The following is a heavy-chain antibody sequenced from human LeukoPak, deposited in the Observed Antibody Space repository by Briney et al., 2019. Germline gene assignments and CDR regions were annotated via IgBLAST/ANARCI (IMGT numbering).Heavy chain of an antibody. CDR2: ISGSGGST. CDR1: GFTFSSYA. D-gene: IGHD3-16*01. CDR3: AKTGDDYVWGSYIDY. J-gene: IGHJ4*02. V-gene: IGHV3-23*01. Sequence: PGGSLRLSCAASGFTFSSYAMSWVRQAPGKGLEWVSAISGSGGSTYYADSVKGRFTISRDNSKNTLYLQMNSLRAEDTAVYYCAKTGDDYVWGSYIDYWGQETLVTVSS.